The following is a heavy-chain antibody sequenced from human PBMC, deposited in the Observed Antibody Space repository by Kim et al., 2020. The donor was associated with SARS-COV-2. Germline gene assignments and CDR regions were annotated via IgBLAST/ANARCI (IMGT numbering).Heavy chain of an antibody. J-gene: IGHJ4*02. CDR1: GFTFSSYS. Sequence: GGSLRLSCAASGFTFSSYSMNWVRQAPGKGLEWVSSISSSSSYIYYADSVKGRFTISRDNAKNSLYLQMNSLRAEDTAVYYCARSSTIVGVVTASFDYWGQGTLVTVSS. V-gene: IGHV3-21*01. CDR2: ISSSSSYI. D-gene: IGHD3-3*01. CDR3: ARSSTIVGVVTASFDY.